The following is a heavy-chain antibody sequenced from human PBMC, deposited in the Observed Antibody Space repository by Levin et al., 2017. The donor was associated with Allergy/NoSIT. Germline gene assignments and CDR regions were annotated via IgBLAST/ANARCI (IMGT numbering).Heavy chain of an antibody. V-gene: IGHV6-1*01. D-gene: IGHD6-19*01. Sequence: SETLSLTCAISGDSVSTNTGAWNWIRQSPSSGLEWLGRTYYRSKWYNDHAVSVKSRLTINPDTSRNQFSLHLNSVIPEVTAVYYCARLPDMTGWFGFDYWGQGILVTVSS. J-gene: IGHJ4*02. CDR2: TYYRSKWYN. CDR3: ARLPDMTGWFGFDY. CDR1: GDSVSTNTGA.